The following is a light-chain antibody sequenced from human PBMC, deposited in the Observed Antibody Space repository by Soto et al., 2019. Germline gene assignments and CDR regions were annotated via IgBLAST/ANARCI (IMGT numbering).Light chain of an antibody. CDR2: DVS. CDR1: SSDVGGYNY. CDR3: SSYTCSGTPYD. J-gene: IGLJ1*01. Sequence: QSVLTQPASVSGSPGQSITISCTGTSSDVGGYNYVSWYQQPPGKAPKLMIYDVSTRPSGVSNRFSGSKSGNTASLTISGLQAEDEADYNWSSYTCSGTPYDFVTGTKVTVL. V-gene: IGLV2-14*01.